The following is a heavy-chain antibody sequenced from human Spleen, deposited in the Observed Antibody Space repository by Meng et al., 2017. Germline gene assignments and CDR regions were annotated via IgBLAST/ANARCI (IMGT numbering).Heavy chain of an antibody. Sequence: QLELECGGAGRVNPWSLSATPVVSSGGYFSVYYWSWIRQPPWKGLEWIGEINHSGSNNYNPSLESRATISVDTSKNNFSLKLSSVTAADTAVYYCARAPTTMAYDFDYWGQGTLVTVSS. CDR3: ARAPTTMAYDFDY. J-gene: IGHJ4*02. CDR2: INHSGSN. D-gene: IGHD1-26*01. CDR1: GGYFSVYY. V-gene: IGHV4-34*01.